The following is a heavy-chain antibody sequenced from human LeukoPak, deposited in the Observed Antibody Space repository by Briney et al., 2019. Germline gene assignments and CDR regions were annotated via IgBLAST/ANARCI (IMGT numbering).Heavy chain of an antibody. J-gene: IGHJ4*02. V-gene: IGHV3-48*03. CDR2: VSTSGSTN. Sequence: GWALTVSCVASGFIFSSYEMIWVRQASGKGVEWISWVSTSGSTNHYADSAEGRFTISRDNAKDSLYLQVNSLRAGDPAGFFWAKTPHDYVCGSYRSPHYFDYGGQGSLVTVSS. CDR3: AKTPHDYVCGSYRSPHYFDY. CDR1: GFIFSSYE. D-gene: IGHD3-16*02.